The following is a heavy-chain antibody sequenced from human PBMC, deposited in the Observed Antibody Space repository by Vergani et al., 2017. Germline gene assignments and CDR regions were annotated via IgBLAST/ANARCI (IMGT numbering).Heavy chain of an antibody. CDR1: GFTFSSYS. D-gene: IGHD5-24*01. Sequence: EVQLVESGGGLVQPGGSLRLSCAASGFTFSSYSMNWVRQAPGKGLEWVSYISSSSTIYYADSVKGRFTISRDNAKNALYRQMNSLRAEDTAVYYCARDLAARWPRYSTGGDIWGQGTMVTVSS. V-gene: IGHV3-48*04. CDR3: ARDLAARWPRYSTGGDI. J-gene: IGHJ3*02. CDR2: ISSSSTI.